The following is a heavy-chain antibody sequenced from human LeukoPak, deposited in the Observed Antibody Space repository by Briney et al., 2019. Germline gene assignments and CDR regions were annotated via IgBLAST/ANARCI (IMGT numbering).Heavy chain of an antibody. CDR2: IIPIFGTA. CDR1: GGTFSSYA. J-gene: IGHJ5*02. CDR3: AVRYGSGGLQGFDP. D-gene: IGHD3-10*01. V-gene: IGHV1-69*05. Sequence: SVKVSCKASGGTFSSYAISWVRQAPGQGLEWMGGIIPIFGTANYAQKFQGRVTITTDESTSTAYMELSSLRSEDTAVYYCAVRYGSGGLQGFDPWGQGTLVTVSS.